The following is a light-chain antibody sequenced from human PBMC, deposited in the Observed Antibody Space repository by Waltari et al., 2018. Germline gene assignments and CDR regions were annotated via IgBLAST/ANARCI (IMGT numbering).Light chain of an antibody. J-gene: IGKJ4*01. Sequence: DIQMPQSPPSLSASLGDRDTFTCRASQSISSWLAWYQQKPGKAPKLLISKASTLESGVPSRFSGSGSGTEFTLTISSLQPDDFATYYCQQYTSFSLTFGGGTTVEIK. V-gene: IGKV1-5*03. CDR3: QQYTSFSLT. CDR2: KAS. CDR1: QSISSW.